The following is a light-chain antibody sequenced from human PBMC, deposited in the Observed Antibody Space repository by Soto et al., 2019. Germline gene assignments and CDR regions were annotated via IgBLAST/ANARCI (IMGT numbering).Light chain of an antibody. CDR1: QGISNY. Sequence: DIQMTQSPSSLSASVGDRVTITCRASQGISNYLAWYQQKPGKVPKLLIYGASTLQSGVPSRFSGSGSGTDFTLIISSLQPEDVATYYCQKYNSAPLITFGPGTKVDIK. J-gene: IGKJ3*01. CDR2: GAS. V-gene: IGKV1-27*01. CDR3: QKYNSAPLIT.